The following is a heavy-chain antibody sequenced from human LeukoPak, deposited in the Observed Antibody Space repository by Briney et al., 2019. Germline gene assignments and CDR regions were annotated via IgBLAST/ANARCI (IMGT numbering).Heavy chain of an antibody. CDR2: ISWNSGSI. CDR1: GFTFDDYA. V-gene: IGHV3-9*01. J-gene: IGHJ4*02. CDR3: AKDMSTSSGNVLFDY. Sequence: GGSLRLSCAASGFTFDDYAMHWVRQAPGKGLEWVSGISWNSGSIGYADSVKGRFTISRDNAKNSLYLQMNSLRAEDTALYYCAKDMSTSSGNVLFDYWGQGTLVTVSS. D-gene: IGHD3-10*01.